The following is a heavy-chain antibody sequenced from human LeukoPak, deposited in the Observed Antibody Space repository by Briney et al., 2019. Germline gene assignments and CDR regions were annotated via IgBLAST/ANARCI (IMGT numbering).Heavy chain of an antibody. Sequence: GGSLRLSCAASGFTFSSYGMHWVRQAPGKGLEWVAVISYDGSNKYYADSVKGRFTISRDNSKNTLYLQMNSLRAEDTAVYYCAKGKKWELRTYYFDYWGQGTLVTVSS. J-gene: IGHJ4*02. V-gene: IGHV3-30*18. CDR1: GFTFSSYG. CDR3: AKGKKWELRTYYFDY. CDR2: ISYDGSNK. D-gene: IGHD1-26*01.